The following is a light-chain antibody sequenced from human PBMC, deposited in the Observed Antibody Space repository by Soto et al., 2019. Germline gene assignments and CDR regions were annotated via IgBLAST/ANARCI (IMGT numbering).Light chain of an antibody. CDR3: QQSYSTPQT. CDR1: QSVSRK. CDR2: DAP. J-gene: IGKJ1*01. Sequence: EIVMTQSPATLSVSPGESATLSCRASQSVSRKLVWYQQKPGQAPRLLIADAPNRATGIPARFSGSGSETDFTLTISSLQPEDFATYYCQQSYSTPQTFGQGTKVDIK. V-gene: IGKV3D-15*01.